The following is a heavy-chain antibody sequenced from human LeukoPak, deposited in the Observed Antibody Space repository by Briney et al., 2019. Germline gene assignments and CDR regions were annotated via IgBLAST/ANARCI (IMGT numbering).Heavy chain of an antibody. Sequence: GGSLRLSCAASGFAFHNYGIHWVRQAPGKGLEWVTFIRYDGSDEYYADSVKGRFTISRDNSKSTLYLQMNSLRPEDTAMYYCAKVRGLAAGSESFDYWGQGTLVTVSS. J-gene: IGHJ4*02. D-gene: IGHD6-13*01. CDR3: AKVRGLAAGSESFDY. CDR2: IRYDGSDE. CDR1: GFAFHNYG. V-gene: IGHV3-30*02.